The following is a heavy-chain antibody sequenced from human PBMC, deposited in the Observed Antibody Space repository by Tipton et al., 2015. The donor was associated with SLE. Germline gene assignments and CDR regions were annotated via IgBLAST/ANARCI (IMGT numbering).Heavy chain of an antibody. CDR3: ARYGTYDGSRYFQY. CDR2: INPSGGST. Sequence: QLVQSGAEVRKPGASVKVSCKASGYTFTSYYMHWVRQAPGQGLEWMGIINPSGGSTSYAQKFQGRVTMTRDTSTSTVYMELSSVTAADTAVYYCARYGTYDGSRYFQYWGQGTLVTVSS. V-gene: IGHV1-46*01. J-gene: IGHJ1*01. D-gene: IGHD1-26*01. CDR1: GYTFTSYY.